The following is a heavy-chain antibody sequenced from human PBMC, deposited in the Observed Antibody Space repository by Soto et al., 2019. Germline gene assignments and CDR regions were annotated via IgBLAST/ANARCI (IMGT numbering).Heavy chain of an antibody. CDR3: ASSAFDI. V-gene: IGHV3-48*02. CDR2: ISSRSSTI. Sequence: EVQLVESGGGLVQPGGSLRLSCAASGFTFSTYSMNWVRQAPGKGLEWVSYISSRSSTIYYADSVKGRFTISRDNANNSLYLQMNSLRDEDTAVYYCASSAFDIWGQGTMVTVSS. J-gene: IGHJ3*02. CDR1: GFTFSTYS.